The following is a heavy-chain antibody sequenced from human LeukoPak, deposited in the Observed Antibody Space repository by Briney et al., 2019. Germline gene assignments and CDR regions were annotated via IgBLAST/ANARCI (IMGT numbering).Heavy chain of an antibody. J-gene: IGHJ4*02. CDR2: INHSGGT. Sequence: SETLSLTCGVYGGSFSGYYWSWIRQPPGKGLEWIGEINHSGGTNYNPSLKSRVTISLDTSKHQLSLKLRSVTAADTAVYYCARGLHKYDDFWSGYYPLDYWGQGTLVTVSS. CDR3: ARGLHKYDDFWSGYYPLDY. D-gene: IGHD3-3*01. V-gene: IGHV4-34*01. CDR1: GGSFSGYY.